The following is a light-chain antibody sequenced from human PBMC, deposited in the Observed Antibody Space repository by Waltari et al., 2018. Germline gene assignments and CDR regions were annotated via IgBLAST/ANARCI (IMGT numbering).Light chain of an antibody. J-gene: IGKJ1*01. CDR1: QSISSW. Sequence: DIQMTQSPSTVSASVGDRVTITYLASQSISSWLAWYQQKPGKAPKLLIYDAPSLESGVPSRFSGSGSGTEFTLTISSLQPDDFAAYYCQQYNTYPWTFGQGTKVEIK. V-gene: IGKV1-5*01. CDR2: DAP. CDR3: QQYNTYPWT.